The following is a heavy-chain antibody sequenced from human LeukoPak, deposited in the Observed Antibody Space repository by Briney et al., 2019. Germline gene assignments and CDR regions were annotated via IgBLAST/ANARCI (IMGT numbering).Heavy chain of an antibody. Sequence: AASVKVSCKASGYTFTSYGISWVRQAPGQGLEWMGWISAYNGNTNYAQKLQGRVTMTTDTSTSTAYMELRSLRSDDTAVYYCTRDGETGYYYGMDVWGQGTTVTTSS. CDR3: TRDGETGYYYGMDV. V-gene: IGHV1-18*01. D-gene: IGHD3-3*01. CDR2: ISAYNGNT. CDR1: GYTFTSYG. J-gene: IGHJ6*02.